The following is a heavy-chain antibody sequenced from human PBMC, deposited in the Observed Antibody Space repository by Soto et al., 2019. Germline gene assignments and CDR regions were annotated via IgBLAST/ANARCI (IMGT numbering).Heavy chain of an antibody. D-gene: IGHD3-3*01. CDR2: ISSSSSYT. Sequence: GGSLRLSCAAFGFTFSDYYMSWIRQAPGKGLEWVSYISSSSSYTNYADSVKGRCTISRDNAKNSLYLQMNSLRAEDTAVYYCARFLEQLAIDYWGQGTLVTVSS. J-gene: IGHJ4*02. CDR1: GFTFSDYY. V-gene: IGHV3-11*06. CDR3: ARFLEQLAIDY.